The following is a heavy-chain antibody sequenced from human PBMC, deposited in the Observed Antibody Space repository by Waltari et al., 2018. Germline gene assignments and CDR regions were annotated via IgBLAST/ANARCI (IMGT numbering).Heavy chain of an antibody. D-gene: IGHD1-26*01. J-gene: IGHJ3*02. CDR1: GFTFTSSA. CDR2: IVVGSGNT. CDR3: AAEPAGGLDAFDI. Sequence: QMQLVQSGPEVKKPGTSVKVSCKASGFTFTSSAVQWVRQSRGQRLEWIGWIVVGSGNTNYAQKFQERVTITRDMSTSTAYMELSSLRSEDTAVYYCAAEPAGGLDAFDIWGQGTMVTVSS. V-gene: IGHV1-58*01.